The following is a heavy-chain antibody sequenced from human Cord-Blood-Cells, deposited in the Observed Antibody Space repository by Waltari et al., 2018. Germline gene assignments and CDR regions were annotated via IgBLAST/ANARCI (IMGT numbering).Heavy chain of an antibody. D-gene: IGHD4-17*01. V-gene: IGHV4-59*01. CDR3: ARDYGDYFDD. J-gene: IGHJ4*02. CDR1: GGFISSYY. Sequence: QVQLQESGPGLVKPSVTLSLPCTVSGGFISSYYWSWIRQPPGKGLEWIGYIYYSGSTNYNPALKSRVTISVDTSKNQFSLKLSSVTAADTAVYYCARDYGDYFDDWGQGTLVTVSS. CDR2: IYYSGST.